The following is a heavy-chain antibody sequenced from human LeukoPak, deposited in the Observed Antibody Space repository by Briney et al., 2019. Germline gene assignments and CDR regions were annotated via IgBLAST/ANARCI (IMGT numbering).Heavy chain of an antibody. J-gene: IGHJ6*03. CDR2: ISSSGSTI. D-gene: IGHD3-9*01. Sequence: GSLRLSCAASGFTFSSYEMNWVRQAPGKGLEWVSYISSSGSTIYYADSVKGRFTISRDNAKNSLYLQMNSLRAEDTAVYYCARVNYDILTGYLGTYYYYMDVWGKGTTVTISS. CDR3: ARVNYDILTGYLGTYYYYMDV. V-gene: IGHV3-48*03. CDR1: GFTFSSYE.